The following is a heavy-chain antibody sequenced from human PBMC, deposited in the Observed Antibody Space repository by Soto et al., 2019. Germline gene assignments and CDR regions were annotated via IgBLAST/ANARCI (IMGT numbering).Heavy chain of an antibody. J-gene: IGHJ4*02. D-gene: IGHD6-25*01. CDR1: GLTFSSSW. CDR2: IKQDGSEK. CDR3: ARDLGYQTLDY. V-gene: IGHV3-7*01. Sequence: EVQLVESGGGLVQPGGSLRLSCAASGLTFSSSWMSWARQAPGKGLEWVANIKQDGSEKYYLDSVKGRFTISRDNAKNSLYLQMNSLRAEDTAVYYCARDLGYQTLDYWGPGTLVTVSS.